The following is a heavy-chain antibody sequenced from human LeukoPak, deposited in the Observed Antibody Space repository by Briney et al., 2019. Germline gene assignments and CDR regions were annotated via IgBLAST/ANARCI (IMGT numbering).Heavy chain of an antibody. CDR1: GFTFTNYV. V-gene: IGHV3-30-3*01. Sequence: GGSLRLSCVVSGFTFTNYVVHWVRQAPGKGLEWVTLVSSDGGIKYYADSVKGRFTISRDNAKNTLYVQMNSLRAEDTAVYYCARETSQDYFDSWGQGTLVTVSS. CDR2: VSSDGGIK. J-gene: IGHJ4*02. CDR3: ARETSQDYFDS.